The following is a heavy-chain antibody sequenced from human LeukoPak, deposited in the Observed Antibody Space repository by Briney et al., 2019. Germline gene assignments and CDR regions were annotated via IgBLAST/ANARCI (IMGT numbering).Heavy chain of an antibody. D-gene: IGHD7-27*01. CDR2: IYHSGST. CDR1: SYSINSGYS. CDR3: AKLGGGGAQMFDF. Sequence: ASETLSLTCTVSSYSINSGYSWGWIRPPPETGLEWIGNIYHSGSTSYNSSLKSRATISADTSKNQFFLNLTSVTAADTAFYYCAKLGGGGAQMFDFWGQGILVTVSS. V-gene: IGHV4-38-2*02. J-gene: IGHJ4*02.